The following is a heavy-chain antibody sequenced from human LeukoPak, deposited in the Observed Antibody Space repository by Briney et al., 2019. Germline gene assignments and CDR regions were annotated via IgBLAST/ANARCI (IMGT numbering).Heavy chain of an antibody. CDR2: ISPTGDGA. V-gene: IGHV3-23*01. CDR3: AKAGDRNYFDY. J-gene: IGHJ4*02. Sequence: GGSLRLSCAASGFTFSTYALHWVRQAPGKGLEWVSGISPTGDGAYYADSVKGRFTISRDNFKNILYVHMNSLRAEDTAVYYCAKAGDRNYFDYWGQGALVTVSS. D-gene: IGHD3-22*01. CDR1: GFTFSTYA.